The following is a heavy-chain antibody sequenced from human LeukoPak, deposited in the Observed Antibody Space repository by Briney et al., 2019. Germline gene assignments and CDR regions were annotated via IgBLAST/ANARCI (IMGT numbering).Heavy chain of an antibody. D-gene: IGHD3-10*01. J-gene: IGHJ4*02. Sequence: ETLSLTCTVSGFSVSAHYMSWVRQAPGKGLECVSFLYTGGDTYYADSVKGRFTISRDNSKNTLYLQMNGLRAEDTAVYYCARGPGSRGIFDYWGQGTLVTVSS. CDR2: LYTGGDT. CDR1: GFSVSAHY. V-gene: IGHV3-53*01. CDR3: ARGPGSRGIFDY.